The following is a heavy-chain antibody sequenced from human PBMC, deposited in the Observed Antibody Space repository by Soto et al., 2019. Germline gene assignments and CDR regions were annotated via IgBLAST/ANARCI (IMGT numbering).Heavy chain of an antibody. J-gene: IGHJ4*02. D-gene: IGHD3-22*01. V-gene: IGHV4-59*08. CDR2: IYYTGTT. CDR3: ARLGGYYQAFDS. CDR1: GGSLSTYY. Sequence: QVQLQESGPGLVKPSETLSLNCSVSGGSLSTYYWGWIRQPPGKGLEWIGYIYYTGTTNYHPSLKSRVTISVDTSKNQVSLKLSSVTAADTAVYYCARLGGYYQAFDSWGQGTLVTVSS.